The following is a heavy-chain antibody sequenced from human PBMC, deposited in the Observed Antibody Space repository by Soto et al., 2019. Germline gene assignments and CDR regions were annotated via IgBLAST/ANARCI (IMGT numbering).Heavy chain of an antibody. J-gene: IGHJ5*02. CDR1: GGSFSGYY. D-gene: IGHD4-17*01. Sequence: QVQLQQWGAGLLKPSETLSLTCAVYGGSFSGYYWSWIRQPPGKGLEWIGEINHSGSTNYNPSLTSRVTISVDTSKNQFSLKLSSVTAADTAVYYCASRQDYKVTTVWWFDHWGQGTLVTVSS. V-gene: IGHV4-34*01. CDR2: INHSGST. CDR3: ASRQDYKVTTVWWFDH.